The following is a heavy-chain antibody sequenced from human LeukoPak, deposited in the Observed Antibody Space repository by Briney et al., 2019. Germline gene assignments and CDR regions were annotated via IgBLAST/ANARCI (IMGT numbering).Heavy chain of an antibody. CDR1: GNSISSGYY. Sequence: SETLSLTCTVSGNSISSGYYWGWIRQPPGKGLGWIGSLYHSGSTYYNPSLKSRVTISLDTSKNQFSLKLSSVTAADTAVYYCARGGAADYYYYYMDVWGKGTTVTVSS. CDR2: LYHSGST. CDR3: ARGGAADYYYYYMDV. J-gene: IGHJ6*03. V-gene: IGHV4-38-2*02. D-gene: IGHD3-16*01.